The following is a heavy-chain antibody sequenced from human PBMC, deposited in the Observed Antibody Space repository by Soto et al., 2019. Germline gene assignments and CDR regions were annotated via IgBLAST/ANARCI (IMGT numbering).Heavy chain of an antibody. CDR1: GFTFSSYE. J-gene: IGHJ6*02. V-gene: IGHV3-48*03. D-gene: IGHD6-6*01. Sequence: GGSLRLSCAASGFTFSSYEMNWVRQAPGKGLEWVSYISSSGSTIYYADSVKGRFTISRDNAKNSLYLQMNSLRAEDTAVYYCAMQLVRPLYYYYGMDVWGQGTTVTV. CDR2: ISSSGSTI. CDR3: AMQLVRPLYYYYGMDV.